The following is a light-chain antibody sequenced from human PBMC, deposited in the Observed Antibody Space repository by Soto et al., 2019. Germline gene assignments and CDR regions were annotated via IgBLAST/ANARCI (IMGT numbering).Light chain of an antibody. CDR3: CSYAGSYTFGV. CDR2: DVS. Sequence: QSALTQPRSVSGSPGQSVTISCTGTSSDVGGYNYVSWYQQHLGKAPKLMIYDVSKRPSGVPDRFSGSKSGNTASLTISGLQAEDEADYYCCSYAGSYTFGVFGTGTKVTVL. CDR1: SSDVGGYNY. J-gene: IGLJ1*01. V-gene: IGLV2-11*01.